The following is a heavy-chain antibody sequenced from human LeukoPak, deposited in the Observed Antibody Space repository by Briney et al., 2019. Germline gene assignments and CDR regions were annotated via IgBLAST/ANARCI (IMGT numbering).Heavy chain of an antibody. J-gene: IGHJ3*02. D-gene: IGHD3-22*01. Sequence: ASVKVSCKASGYTFTSYDINWVRQATGQGLEWMGWMNPNSGNTGYAQKFQGRVTMTRNTSISTAYMELSSLRSEDTAVYYCARVRHYYDSSGYTGAFDIWGQGTMVTVSS. CDR1: GYTFTSYD. CDR2: MNPNSGNT. V-gene: IGHV1-8*01. CDR3: ARVRHYYDSSGYTGAFDI.